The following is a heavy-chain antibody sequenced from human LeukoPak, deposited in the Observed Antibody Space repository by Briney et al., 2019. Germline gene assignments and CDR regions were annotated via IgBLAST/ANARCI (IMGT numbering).Heavy chain of an antibody. CDR2: IEQNGIQR. J-gene: IGHJ4*02. V-gene: IGHV3-7*01. CDR1: GFSLSNYW. D-gene: IGHD6-13*01. Sequence: GGSLRLSCAASGFSLSNYWMNWVRQSPGKGLEWVAYIEQNGIQRSYVDSVNGRFSISRDSAKNLLFLQMNSLRAEDTAIYYCARRPPPHSGISWLDYWGQGTLVTVSS. CDR3: ARRPPPHSGISWLDY.